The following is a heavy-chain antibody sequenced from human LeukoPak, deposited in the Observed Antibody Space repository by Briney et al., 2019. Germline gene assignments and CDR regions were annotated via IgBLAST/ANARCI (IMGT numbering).Heavy chain of an antibody. Sequence: SETLSLTCTVSGGSISSSSYYWGWIRQPPGGGLESIGEISNSGRTSYNPSLKSRVTISIDTSKHQFSLKLSSVTAADTAVYSCGRDALVGYFSYYYMDVWGKGTTVTVSS. J-gene: IGHJ6*03. CDR2: ISNSGRT. CDR1: GGSISSSSYY. V-gene: IGHV4-61*01. CDR3: GRDALVGYFSYYYMDV. D-gene: IGHD2-15*01.